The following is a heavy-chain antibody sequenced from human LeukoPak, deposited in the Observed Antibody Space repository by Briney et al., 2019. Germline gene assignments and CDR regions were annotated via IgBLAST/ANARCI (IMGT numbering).Heavy chain of an antibody. V-gene: IGHV3-33*01. CDR1: GFTFSSYG. Sequence: GGSLRLSCAASGFTFSSYGMHWVRQAPGKGLEWVAVIWYDGSNKYYADSVKGRFTISRDNSKNTLYLQMNSLRAEDTAVYYCARDFVGYYDSSGYYDYRGQGTLVTVSS. D-gene: IGHD3-22*01. CDR2: IWYDGSNK. CDR3: ARDFVGYYDSSGYYDY. J-gene: IGHJ4*02.